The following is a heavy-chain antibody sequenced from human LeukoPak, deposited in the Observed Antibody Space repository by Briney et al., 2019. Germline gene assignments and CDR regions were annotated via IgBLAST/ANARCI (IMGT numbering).Heavy chain of an antibody. V-gene: IGHV4-59*01. CDR3: ARAVAARRYFDY. Sequence: PSETLSLTCTVSGGSISSYYWSWIRQPPGKGLEWIGYIYYSGSTNYNPSLKSRVTISVDTSKNQFSLKLSSVTAADTAVHYCARAVAARRYFDYWGQGTLVTLSS. D-gene: IGHD6-19*01. CDR2: IYYSGST. J-gene: IGHJ4*02. CDR1: GGSISSYY.